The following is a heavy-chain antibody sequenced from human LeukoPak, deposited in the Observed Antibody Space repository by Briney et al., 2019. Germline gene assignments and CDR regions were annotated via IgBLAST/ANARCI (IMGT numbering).Heavy chain of an antibody. CDR2: INHSGST. Sequence: SETLSLTCAVYGGSFSGYYWSWIRQPPGKGLEWIGEINHSGSTNYNPSLKSRVTISVDTSKNQFSLKLSSVTAADTAVYYCARHDCSTTSCYAHFDYWGQGTLVTVSS. V-gene: IGHV4-34*01. D-gene: IGHD2-2*01. J-gene: IGHJ4*02. CDR1: GGSFSGYY. CDR3: ARHDCSTTSCYAHFDY.